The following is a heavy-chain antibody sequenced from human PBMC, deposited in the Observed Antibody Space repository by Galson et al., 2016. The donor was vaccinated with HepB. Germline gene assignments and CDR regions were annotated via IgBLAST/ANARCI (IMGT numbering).Heavy chain of an antibody. J-gene: IGHJ4*02. CDR2: LIPIFGSA. V-gene: IGHV1-69*13. Sequence: SVKVSCKASGGTFSTFPISWVRQAPGQGLEWMGGLIPIFGSANYAQEFQGRVTINADESTSTAYMELSSLRSEDTAVYYCARGRLLYDFWSGYPLGYWGQGTLVTVSS. CDR1: GGTFSTFP. CDR3: ARGRLLYDFWSGYPLGY. D-gene: IGHD3-3*01.